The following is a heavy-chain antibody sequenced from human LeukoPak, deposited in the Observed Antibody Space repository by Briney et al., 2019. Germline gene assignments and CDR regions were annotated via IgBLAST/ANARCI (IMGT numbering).Heavy chain of an antibody. CDR1: GFTFSSYA. D-gene: IGHD1-14*01. CDR2: ISGSGGST. V-gene: IGHV3-23*01. Sequence: GGPLRLSCAASGFTFSSYAMSWVRQAPGKGLEWVSAISGSGGSTYYADSVKGRFTISRDNSKNTLYLQMNSLRAEDTAVYYCAKGQNLYYYYGMDVWGQGTTVTVSS. CDR3: AKGQNLYYYYGMDV. J-gene: IGHJ6*02.